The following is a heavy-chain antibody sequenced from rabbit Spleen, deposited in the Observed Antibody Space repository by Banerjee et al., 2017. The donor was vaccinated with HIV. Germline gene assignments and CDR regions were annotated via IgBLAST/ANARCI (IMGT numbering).Heavy chain of an antibody. CDR2: VAAGVSFTS. Sequence: QSLEESGGDLVKPGASLTLTCTASGFSFTYIDYLCWVRQPPGKGPEWIACVAAGVSFTSYYATWAKGRFTISKTSSTTVTLQMTSLTAADTATYFCARDPNYASGHYIYSFWGQGTLVTVS. CDR1: GFSFTYIDY. V-gene: IGHV1S40*01. J-gene: IGHJ6*01. CDR3: ARDPNYASGHYIYSF. D-gene: IGHD1-1*01.